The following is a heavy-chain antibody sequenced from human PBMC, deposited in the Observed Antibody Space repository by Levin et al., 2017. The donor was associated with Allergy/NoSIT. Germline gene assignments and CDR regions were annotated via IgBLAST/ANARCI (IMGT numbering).Heavy chain of an antibody. J-gene: IGHJ4*02. CDR3: TRGVPYFGSGSHSDY. D-gene: IGHD3-10*01. Sequence: LSLPCAASGFPFHNFWMIWVRQAPGQGLEWVANIKHDGSEKNYVGSVKGRFTISRDSAENSLFLQMNSLRAEDTGVYYCTRGVPYFGSGSHSDYWGQGTLVSGSS. CDR1: GFPFHNFW. V-gene: IGHV3-7*01. CDR2: IKHDGSEK.